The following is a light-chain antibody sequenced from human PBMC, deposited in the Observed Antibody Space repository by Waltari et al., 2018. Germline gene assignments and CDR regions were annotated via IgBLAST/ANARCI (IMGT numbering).Light chain of an antibody. CDR3: QQRSNWVT. CDR1: QSLTTC. CDR2: DAS. J-gene: IGKJ4*01. Sequence: EIVLTQSPATLSLSPGERATLSCRASQSLTTCLAWYQQKPGQAPRLLIYDASNRATGIPARFSGGGSGTDFTLNINNVEPEDSAVYYCQQRSNWVTFGGGTKVEI. V-gene: IGKV3-11*01.